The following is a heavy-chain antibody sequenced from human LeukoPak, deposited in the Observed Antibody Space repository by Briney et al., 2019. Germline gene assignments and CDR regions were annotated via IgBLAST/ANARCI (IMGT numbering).Heavy chain of an antibody. CDR2: INAGHGNT. CDR1: GYTFTNYA. CDR3: ASQRAGYYYYMDV. J-gene: IGHJ6*03. Sequence: ASVKVSCKASGYTFTNYAIQWVRQAPGQRLEWMGWINAGHGNTKYSQKFQGRVTITRDTSASTAYMELSSLRSEDTAVYYCASQRAGYYYYMDVWGKGTTVTVSS. V-gene: IGHV1-3*01. D-gene: IGHD3-10*01.